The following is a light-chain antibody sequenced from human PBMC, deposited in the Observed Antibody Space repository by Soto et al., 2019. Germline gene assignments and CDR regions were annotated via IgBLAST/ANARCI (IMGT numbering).Light chain of an antibody. CDR1: QSVRTN. V-gene: IGKV3-15*01. J-gene: IGKJ1*01. Sequence: EVVMTQYPATLSVSPGERATLSGRASQSVRTNLAWYQHKPGQSPRLLIYGASNRATGFPARFSASGSGTEFTLTINGLQSEDFAVYYCQQYNDNWPTFGHGTMVDIK. CDR2: GAS. CDR3: QQYNDNWPT.